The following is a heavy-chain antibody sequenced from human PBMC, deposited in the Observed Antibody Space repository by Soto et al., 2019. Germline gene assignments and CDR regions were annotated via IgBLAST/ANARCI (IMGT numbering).Heavy chain of an antibody. D-gene: IGHD6-19*01. CDR1: GGSISSYY. J-gene: IGHJ4*02. V-gene: IGHV4-59*01. Sequence: QVQLQESGPGLVKPSETLSLTCTVSGGSISSYYWSWIRQPPGKGLEWLGYIFYNGNTNYNPSLKSRVNISVDTSKNQFSLNLSSVTAADTAVYYCARCADSIGWYAQRYFDYWGQGTLVTVSS. CDR2: IFYNGNT. CDR3: ARCADSIGWYAQRYFDY.